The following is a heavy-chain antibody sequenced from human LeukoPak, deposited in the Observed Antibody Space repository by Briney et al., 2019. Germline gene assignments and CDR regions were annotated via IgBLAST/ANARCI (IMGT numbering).Heavy chain of an antibody. J-gene: IGHJ4*02. CDR1: GFTFSSYS. CDR2: ISSSSSTT. CDR3: AKVSQGDGWWSYFFDY. Sequence: PGGSLRLSCAASGFTFSSYSMNWVRQAPGKGLEWVSYISSSSSTTYYADSVKGRFTISRDNSKNTLYLQMNSLRAEDTAVYYCAKVSQGDGWWSYFFDYWGQGTLVTVSS. V-gene: IGHV3-48*01. D-gene: IGHD1-26*01.